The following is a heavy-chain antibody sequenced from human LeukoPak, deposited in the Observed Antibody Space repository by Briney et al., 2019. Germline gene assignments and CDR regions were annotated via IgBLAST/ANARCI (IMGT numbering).Heavy chain of an antibody. D-gene: IGHD3-9*01. CDR1: GSTFNTFN. Sequence: GGSLRLSCAASGSTFNTFNMNWVRQASGKGLEWVSSITSGGDYIYYADSVKGRFTTSRDNAKNSLSLQLNSLRVEDTAVYYCARGHYDVLAASYKWTPDYWGQGTLVTVSS. CDR3: ARGHYDVLAASYKWTPDY. J-gene: IGHJ4*02. V-gene: IGHV3-21*01. CDR2: ITSGGDYI.